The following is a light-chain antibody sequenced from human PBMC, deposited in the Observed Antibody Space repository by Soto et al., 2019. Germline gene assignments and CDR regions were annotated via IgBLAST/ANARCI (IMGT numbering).Light chain of an antibody. CDR2: LGS. CDR1: QSLLHSNGYNY. J-gene: IGKJ1*01. V-gene: IGKV2-28*01. CDR3: MQTLQTPRT. Sequence: DIVMTQSPLSLPVTPGEPASISFRSSQSLLHSNGYNYLDWYLQKPGQSPHLLIYLGSNRASGVPDRVSGSGSGTDCTLKISRVEAEDVGVYYCMQTLQTPRTFGQGTKVEI.